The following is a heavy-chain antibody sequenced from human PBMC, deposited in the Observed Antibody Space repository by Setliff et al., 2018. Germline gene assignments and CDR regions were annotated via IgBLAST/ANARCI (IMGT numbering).Heavy chain of an antibody. Sequence: ASVKVSCKASGYTFNNYAINWVRQAPGQGLEWMGWINTDTGNPTSAQGFTGRFVFSLDPSVSTAYLEISSLKAEDTAHYYCATGSLAIAGTGHWGQGTLVTVSS. CDR1: GYTFNNYA. CDR2: INTDTGNP. D-gene: IGHD6-13*01. V-gene: IGHV7-4-1*02. J-gene: IGHJ4*02. CDR3: ATGSLAIAGTGH.